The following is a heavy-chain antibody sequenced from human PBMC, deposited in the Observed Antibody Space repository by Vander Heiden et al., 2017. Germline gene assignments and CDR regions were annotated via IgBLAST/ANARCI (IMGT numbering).Heavy chain of an antibody. D-gene: IGHD3-10*01. CDR2: INPKSGGT. CDR1: GYTFTDCS. V-gene: IGHV1-2*02. Sequence: QEQLVQSGAEVKRPGASVKVSCKASGYTFTDCSMHWVRQAPGQGLEWMGWINPKSGGTNYAPKFQGRVTMTRDTSISTAFMELSRLRSDDTAVYYCTRELIHKVDKYGLKFYYYGMDVWGQGTTVTVSS. J-gene: IGHJ6*02. CDR3: TRELIHKVDKYGLKFYYYGMDV.